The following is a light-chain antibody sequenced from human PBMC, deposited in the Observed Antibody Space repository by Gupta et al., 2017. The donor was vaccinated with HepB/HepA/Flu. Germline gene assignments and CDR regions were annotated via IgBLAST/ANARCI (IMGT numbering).Light chain of an antibody. Sequence: LTQSPATLSLSPGERATLSCRASQSVSSYLAWYQQKPGQAPRLLIYDASNRATGIPARFSGSGSGTDFTLTISSLEPEDFAVYYCRQRINWPITFGQGTRLEIK. CDR3: RQRINWPIT. CDR2: DAS. CDR1: QSVSSY. J-gene: IGKJ5*01. V-gene: IGKV3-11*01.